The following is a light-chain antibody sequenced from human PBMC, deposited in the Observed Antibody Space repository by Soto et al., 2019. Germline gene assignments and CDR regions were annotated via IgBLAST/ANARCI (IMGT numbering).Light chain of an antibody. CDR3: QQYYSTLALT. Sequence: DIVMTQSPDSLAVSLGERATINCKSSQSLFYSSNNKNYLAWYQQKPGQPPKLLIYWASTRDSGVPDRFSGSGSGTDFTLTISSLQVEDVAVYYCQQYYSTLALTFGGGTKVEIK. J-gene: IGKJ4*01. CDR1: QSLFYSSNNKNY. V-gene: IGKV4-1*01. CDR2: WAS.